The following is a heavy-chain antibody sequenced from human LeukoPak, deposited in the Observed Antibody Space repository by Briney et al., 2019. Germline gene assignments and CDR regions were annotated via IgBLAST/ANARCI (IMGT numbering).Heavy chain of an antibody. CDR3: ARVDISWSGVDYYYGMDV. CDR2: ISAYNGNT. V-gene: IGHV1-18*01. Sequence: ASVKVSCKASGYTFTSYGISWVRQAPGQGLEWMGWISAYNGNTNYAQKLQGRVTMTTDTSTSTAYMELRSLRSDDTAVYYCARVDISWSGVDYYYGMDVWGQGTTVTVSS. D-gene: IGHD5-12*01. CDR1: GYTFTSYG. J-gene: IGHJ6*02.